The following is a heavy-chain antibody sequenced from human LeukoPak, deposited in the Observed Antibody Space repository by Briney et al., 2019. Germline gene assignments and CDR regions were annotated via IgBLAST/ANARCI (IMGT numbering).Heavy chain of an antibody. CDR1: GYRLPSYW. CDR3: ARLGYSSSWKEYYYYMDV. V-gene: IGHV5-51*01. D-gene: IGHD6-13*01. Sequence: SWESPKTSRNGSGYRLPSYWIGRVPPIPGKGLEWIVIIYPGDSDTRYSPSFQGQVTISADKSISTAYLQWSSLKASDTAMYYCARLGYSSSWKEYYYYMDVWGKGTTVTVSS. J-gene: IGHJ6*03. CDR2: IYPGDSDT.